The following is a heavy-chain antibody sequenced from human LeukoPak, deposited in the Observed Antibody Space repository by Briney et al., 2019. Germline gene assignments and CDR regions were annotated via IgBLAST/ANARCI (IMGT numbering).Heavy chain of an antibody. CDR3: AKDLVTD. J-gene: IGHJ4*02. D-gene: IGHD2-21*02. Sequence: GGSLRLSCATSGFTLSSYWMHWVRQVPGKGLEWLSRINNDGVSTSYADSVKGRFTISRDNAKNTLYLQMNSLRAEDTAVYYCAKDLVTDWGQGTLVTVSS. CDR1: GFTLSSYW. V-gene: IGHV3-74*01. CDR2: INNDGVST.